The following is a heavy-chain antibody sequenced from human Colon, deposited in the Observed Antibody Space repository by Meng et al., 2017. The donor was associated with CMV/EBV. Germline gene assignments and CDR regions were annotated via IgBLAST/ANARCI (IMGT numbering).Heavy chain of an antibody. Sequence: QVQLTQWGAGLWKPSETLSLTWSISGGSFNAFYLTWIRQSPGKGLEWIVELNHSGSTNYNPSLKSRVTISIDTSKRHFSLRLTSVTAADTAVYYCARGRNGWLLPLDSWGQGTLVTVSS. D-gene: IGHD3-3*01. CDR1: GGSFNAFY. CDR2: LNHSGST. J-gene: IGHJ4*02. CDR3: ARGRNGWLLPLDS. V-gene: IGHV4-34*01.